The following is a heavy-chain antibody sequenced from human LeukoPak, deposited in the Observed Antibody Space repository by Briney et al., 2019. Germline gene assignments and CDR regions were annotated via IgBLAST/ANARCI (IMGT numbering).Heavy chain of an antibody. CDR1: GFPFSSYG. CDR3: AKDRNYYDSSGYYYGDY. Sequence: GGSLRLSCAASGFPFSSYGMSWVRQSPGKGLEWVSAICGGGGSTYYADSVKGRFTISRDNSKNTLYLQMNSLRAEDTAVYYCAKDRNYYDSSGYYYGDYWGQGTLVTVSS. CDR2: ICGGGGST. J-gene: IGHJ4*02. V-gene: IGHV3-23*01. D-gene: IGHD3-22*01.